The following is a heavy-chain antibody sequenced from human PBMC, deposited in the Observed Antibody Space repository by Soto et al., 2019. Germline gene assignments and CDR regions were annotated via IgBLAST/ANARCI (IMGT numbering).Heavy chain of an antibody. CDR2: INAGSGIT. Sequence: QVQLVQSGADVKKPGASVKGSCNASGYNFANSAMHGVRQAPGQGLEWMGWINAGSGITKYSQAFQDRVSFTTDTSAHTSYMEMRSLPSGDTATYYCARRWASHYLHVWGDGTTVIV. V-gene: IGHV1-3*01. D-gene: IGHD1-26*01. CDR3: ARRWASHYLHV. CDR1: GYNFANSA. J-gene: IGHJ6*03.